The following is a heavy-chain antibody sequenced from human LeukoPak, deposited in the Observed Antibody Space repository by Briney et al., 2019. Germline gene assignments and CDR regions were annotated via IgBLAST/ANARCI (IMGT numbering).Heavy chain of an antibody. CDR1: RYTFTSYG. CDR3: ARDQDDIVVVPAALPFDY. V-gene: IGHV1-18*01. CDR2: ISAYNDNK. D-gene: IGHD2-2*01. Sequence: GASVKVSCKASRYTFTSYGISWVRQAPGQGREWMGWISAYNDNKNYAQKLQGRVTMHTDPSTSTASMELRSLRSDDPAVYYCARDQDDIVVVPAALPFDYWGQGTLFTVSS. J-gene: IGHJ4*02.